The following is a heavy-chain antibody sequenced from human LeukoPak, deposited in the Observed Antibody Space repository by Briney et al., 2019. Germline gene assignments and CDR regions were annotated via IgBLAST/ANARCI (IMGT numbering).Heavy chain of an antibody. CDR3: AKGGSRGTHYGDS. D-gene: IGHD1-26*01. CDR2: IRFDGSNR. J-gene: IGHJ4*02. V-gene: IGHV3-30*02. CDR1: GFTFRTYA. Sequence: PGGSLRLSCAASGFTFRTYAMHWVRQPPGKGLAGVAFIRFDGSNRYYADSMKGRFTISRDNSKNTLYLQMNSLRAEDTAVYYCAKGGSRGTHYGDSWGQGTLVTVSS.